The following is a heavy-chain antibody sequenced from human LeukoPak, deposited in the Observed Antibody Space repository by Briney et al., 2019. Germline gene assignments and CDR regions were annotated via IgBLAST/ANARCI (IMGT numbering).Heavy chain of an antibody. D-gene: IGHD4-23*01. CDR2: IWYDGSNK. CDR3: ARGGGQDAFDI. V-gene: IGHV3-33*01. CDR1: GFTFSSYG. J-gene: IGHJ3*02. Sequence: PGGSLRLSCAASGFTFSSYGMHWVRQAPGKGLEWVAVIWYDGSNKYYADSVKGRFTISRDNSKNTLYLQMNSLRAEDTAVYYCARGGGQDAFDIWGQGTMVTVSS.